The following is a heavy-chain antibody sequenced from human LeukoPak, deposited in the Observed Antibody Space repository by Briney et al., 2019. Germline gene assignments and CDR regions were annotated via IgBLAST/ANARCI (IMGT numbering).Heavy chain of an antibody. D-gene: IGHD3-22*01. Sequence: SETLSLTCTVSGGSISSYYWSWIRQPAGKGLEWIGRIYTNGNTNYNPSLKSRVTMSVDTSKNQFSLKLSSVTAADTAVYYCARAEYYYDSSGYYPPLRYFDYWGQGTLVTVSS. CDR1: GGSISSYY. CDR3: ARAEYYYDSSGYYPPLRYFDY. V-gene: IGHV4-4*07. J-gene: IGHJ4*02. CDR2: IYTNGNT.